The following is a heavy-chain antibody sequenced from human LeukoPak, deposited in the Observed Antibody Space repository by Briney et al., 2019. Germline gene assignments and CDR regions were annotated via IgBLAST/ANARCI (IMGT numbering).Heavy chain of an antibody. CDR2: IYYSGST. J-gene: IGHJ4*02. D-gene: IGHD3-9*01. V-gene: IGHV4-59*01. Sequence: SETLSLTCTVSGGSISSYYWSWIRQPPGKGLEWIGYIYYSGSTNYNPSLKSRVTISVDTSKNQFSLKLSSVTAADTAVYYCARVGALRYFDWLLPGHFDNWGQGTLVTVSS. CDR3: ARVGALRYFDWLLPGHFDN. CDR1: GGSISSYY.